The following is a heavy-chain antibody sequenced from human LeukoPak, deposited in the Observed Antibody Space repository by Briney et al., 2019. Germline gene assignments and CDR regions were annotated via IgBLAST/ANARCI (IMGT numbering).Heavy chain of an antibody. CDR3: ARAFERLVVVAATVNWFDP. D-gene: IGHD2-15*01. CDR2: INHSEST. J-gene: IGHJ5*02. Sequence: SETLSLTCAVYGGSFSGYYWSWIRQPPGKGREGIGEINHSESTNYNRSLRSRVTIQVDSPKNKFPLKLSSVTAADTAVYYCARAFERLVVVAATVNWFDPWGQGTLVTVSS. CDR1: GGSFSGYY. V-gene: IGHV4-34*01.